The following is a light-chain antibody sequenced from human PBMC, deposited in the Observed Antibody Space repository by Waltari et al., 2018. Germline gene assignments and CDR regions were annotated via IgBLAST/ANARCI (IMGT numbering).Light chain of an antibody. CDR2: DVS. CDR3: SYYPDTHTPVV. CDR1: SMDGDEYRI. V-gene: IGLV2-14*03. J-gene: IGLJ2*01. Sequence: QSALTQPASVSGSPGQSVTISCTGVSMDGDEYRIIPWFPQHPGKAPKLILYDVSNRASDISNRFSGYKSGNTASLTISRLQADDEADYFCSYYPDTHTPVVFGGGTKLTV.